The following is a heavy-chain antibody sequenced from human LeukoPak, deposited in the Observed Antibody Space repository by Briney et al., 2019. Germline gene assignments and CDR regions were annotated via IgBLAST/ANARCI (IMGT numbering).Heavy chain of an antibody. Sequence: GGSLRLSCAASGITFSSYGMSWVRQAPGKGLEWVSSISSTGGTTYYADSVKGRFTISRDNSKNTLYLQMNSLRAEDTAVYYCARGTVSAYCGGDCYSFDYWGQGTLVTVSS. CDR2: ISSTGGTT. CDR1: GITFSSYG. D-gene: IGHD2-21*02. V-gene: IGHV3-23*01. J-gene: IGHJ4*02. CDR3: ARGTVSAYCGGDCYSFDY.